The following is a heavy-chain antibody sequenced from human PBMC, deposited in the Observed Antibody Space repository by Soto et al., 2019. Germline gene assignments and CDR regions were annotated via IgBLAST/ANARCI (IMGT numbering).Heavy chain of an antibody. CDR3: ARLLVWFGELSYYYFDS. D-gene: IGHD3-10*01. V-gene: IGHV2-26*01. Sequence: QVTLKESGPVLVKPTETLTLTCTVSGFSLSNARMGVSWIRQPQGKALEWLAHIFSNDEKSYSTSLKSRLTISQQNSKSLVVLTMTTMDPVDTAPYYCARLLVWFGELSYYYFDSCGQGTLVTVSS. CDR2: IFSNDEK. J-gene: IGHJ4*02. CDR1: GFSLSNARMG.